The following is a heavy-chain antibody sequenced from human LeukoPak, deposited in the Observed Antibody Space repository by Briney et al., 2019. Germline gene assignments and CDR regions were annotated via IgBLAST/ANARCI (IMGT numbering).Heavy chain of an antibody. V-gene: IGHV3-30*18. CDR1: GFTFSSYG. CDR3: AKEDYYDREYYFDY. D-gene: IGHD3-22*01. J-gene: IGHJ4*02. CDR2: ISYDGSNK. Sequence: PGGSLRLSCAASGFTFSSYGMHWVRQAPGKGLEWVAVISYDGSNKYYADSVKGRFTISRDNSKNTLYLQMNSLRAEDTAVYYCAKEDYYDREYYFDYWGQGTLVTVSS.